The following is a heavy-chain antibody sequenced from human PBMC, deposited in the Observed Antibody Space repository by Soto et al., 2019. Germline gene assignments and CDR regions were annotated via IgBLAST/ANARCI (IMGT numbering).Heavy chain of an antibody. V-gene: IGHV3-21*01. J-gene: IGHJ4*02. CDR2: ISSSSSHI. Sequence: PGGSLRLSCAASGFTFSSYSMNWVRRAPGKGLEGVSSISSSSSHIFYADSVKGRLTISRDNAKNSLYLQMNSLRAEDTAVYYCATRYCTSTNCYSFDYWGQGVLVTVSS. D-gene: IGHD2-2*01. CDR3: ATRYCTSTNCYSFDY. CDR1: GFTFSSYS.